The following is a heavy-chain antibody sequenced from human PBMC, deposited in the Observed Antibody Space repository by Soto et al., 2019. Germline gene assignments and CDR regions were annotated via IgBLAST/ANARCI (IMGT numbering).Heavy chain of an antibody. CDR3: ARVRGGELYDGRDV. V-gene: IGHV1-46*01. J-gene: IGHJ6*02. CDR2: INPSGGGT. D-gene: IGHD3-10*01. CDR1: GYTFTSYY. Sequence: QVQLVQSGAEVKKPGASVKVSCKASGYTFTSYYIHCVRQAPGQGLEWMGVINPSGGGTSYAQKFQGRVTMTRDTSTSTVYMELSSLRSEDTAVYYCARVRGGELYDGRDVWGQGTMVTVSS.